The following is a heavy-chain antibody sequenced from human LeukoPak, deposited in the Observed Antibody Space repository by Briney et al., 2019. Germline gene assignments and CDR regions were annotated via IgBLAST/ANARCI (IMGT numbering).Heavy chain of an antibody. V-gene: IGHV4-59*01. CDR3: ARGGDILTGYCFDY. D-gene: IGHD3-9*01. Sequence: MSSETLSLTCTVTGGSISSYYWSWIRQPPGKGLEWIGYIYYSGSTDYNPSLKSRVTMLLDTSKNQFSLKLTSVTAADTAMYYCARGGDILTGYCFDYWGQGTLVTVSS. CDR1: GGSISSYY. J-gene: IGHJ4*02. CDR2: IYYSGST.